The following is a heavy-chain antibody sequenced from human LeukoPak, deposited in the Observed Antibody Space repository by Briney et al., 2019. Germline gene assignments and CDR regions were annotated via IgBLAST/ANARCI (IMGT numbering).Heavy chain of an antibody. V-gene: IGHV3-48*04. J-gene: IGHJ3*02. Sequence: GGSLRLSCAASGFTFSSYSMNWVRQAPGKGLEWVSYISSSSSTIYYADSVKGRFTISRDNAKNSLYLQMNSLRAEDTAVYYCAKDAVGATGSAFDIWGQGTMVTVSS. D-gene: IGHD1-26*01. CDR1: GFTFSSYS. CDR3: AKDAVGATGSAFDI. CDR2: ISSSSSTI.